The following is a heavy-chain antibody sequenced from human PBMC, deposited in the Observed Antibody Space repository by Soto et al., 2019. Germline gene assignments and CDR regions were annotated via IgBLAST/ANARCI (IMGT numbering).Heavy chain of an antibody. V-gene: IGHV1-69*08. D-gene: IGHD5-12*01. Sequence: QVQLVQSGAEVKKPGSSVKVSCKASGSTFSNHIITWVRQAPGQGLEWMGRIIPILDITNYAQKFQGRVTIAANKSTSTAYIEVSSLASEGTAVYYCARDSPIGSTFSGHDDIDSWGQGTPGHRLL. CDR3: ARDSPIGSTFSGHDDIDS. J-gene: IGHJ4*02. CDR2: IIPILDIT. CDR1: GSTFSNHI.